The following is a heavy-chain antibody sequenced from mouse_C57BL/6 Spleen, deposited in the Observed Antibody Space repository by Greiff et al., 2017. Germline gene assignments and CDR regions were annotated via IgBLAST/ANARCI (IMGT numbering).Heavy chain of an antibody. CDR1: GYTFTSYW. Sequence: QVQLQQPGAELVKPGASVKLSCKASGYTFTSYWMQWVKQRPGQGLEWLGEIDPSDSYTHYNQKFKGKATLTVDTSSSTAYRQLSSLTSEDSAVYYCARSLTGTGYAMDYWGQGTSVTVSS. D-gene: IGHD4-1*01. V-gene: IGHV1-50*01. J-gene: IGHJ4*01. CDR3: ARSLTGTGYAMDY. CDR2: IDPSDSYT.